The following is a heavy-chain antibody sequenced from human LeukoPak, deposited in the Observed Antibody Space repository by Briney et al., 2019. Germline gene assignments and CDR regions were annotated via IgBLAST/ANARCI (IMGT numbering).Heavy chain of an antibody. Sequence: PGGSLRLACAASGFKFSVYSMNWLRQAPGSGLEWFSRITGTGSQMDDIDYADSVRGRFTISRDNAKDSLFLEMRGLRVEDAGIYFCARETGFADAFDFWGRGTLVAVSS. V-gene: IGHV3-21*03. J-gene: IGHJ3*01. CDR2: ITGTGSQMDDI. CDR1: GFKFSVYS. CDR3: ARETGFADAFDF.